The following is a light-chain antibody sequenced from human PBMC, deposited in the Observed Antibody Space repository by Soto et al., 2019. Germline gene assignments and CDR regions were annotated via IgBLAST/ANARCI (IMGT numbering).Light chain of an antibody. CDR2: GAS. Sequence: EIVLTQSPGTLSLSPGDRATLSCRASQSVSSNFLAWYQQKPGQAPRLLIYGASSRATGIPDKFSGSGSGRDFTLTISRLEPEDFAVYYCQQYGSSPLTFGGGTKVEIK. J-gene: IGKJ4*01. CDR1: QSVSSNF. V-gene: IGKV3-20*01. CDR3: QQYGSSPLT.